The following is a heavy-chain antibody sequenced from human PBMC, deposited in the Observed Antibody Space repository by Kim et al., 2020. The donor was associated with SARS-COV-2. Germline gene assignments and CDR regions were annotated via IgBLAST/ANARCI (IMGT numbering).Heavy chain of an antibody. CDR2: ISSSGSTI. D-gene: IGHD2-2*01. CDR1: GFTFSSYE. J-gene: IGHJ5*02. V-gene: IGHV3-48*03. Sequence: GGSLRLSCAASGFTFSSYEMNWVRQAPGKGLEWVSYISSSGSTIYYADSVKGRFTISRDNAKNSLYLQMNSLRAEDTAVYYCARDAYCSSTSCVNSGYDYGPWGQGTLVTVSS. CDR3: ARDAYCSSTSCVNSGYDYGP.